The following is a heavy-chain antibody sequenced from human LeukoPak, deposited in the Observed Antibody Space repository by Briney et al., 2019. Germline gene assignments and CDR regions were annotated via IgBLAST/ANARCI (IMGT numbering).Heavy chain of an antibody. CDR3: AKAYEYYYYYGMDV. D-gene: IGHD3-3*01. CDR1: GFTFSSYG. J-gene: IGHJ6*02. Sequence: GGSLRLSCAASGFTFSSYGMHWVRQAPGKGLEWVAVISDDGSNTYYANSVNGRFTISRHNSKNTLYLQMNSLRAEDTALYYCAKAYEYYYYYGMDVWGQGTTVTVSS. CDR2: ISDDGSNT. V-gene: IGHV3-30*18.